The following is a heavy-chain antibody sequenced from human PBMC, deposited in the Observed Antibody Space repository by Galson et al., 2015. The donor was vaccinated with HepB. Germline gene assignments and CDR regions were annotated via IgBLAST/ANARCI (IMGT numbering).Heavy chain of an antibody. CDR2: IYSGGST. V-gene: IGHV3-66*01. J-gene: IGHJ6*02. CDR3: ARARYSSSWYIAPGSNTGMDV. CDR1: GFTVSSNY. Sequence: SLRLSCAASGFTVSSNYMSWVRQAPGKGLEWVSVIYSGGSTYYADSVKGRFTISRDNSKNTLYLQMNSLRAEDTAVYYCARARYSSSWYIAPGSNTGMDVWGQGTTVTVSS. D-gene: IGHD6-13*01.